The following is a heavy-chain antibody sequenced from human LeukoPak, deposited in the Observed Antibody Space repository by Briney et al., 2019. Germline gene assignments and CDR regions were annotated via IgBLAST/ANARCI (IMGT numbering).Heavy chain of an antibody. V-gene: IGHV4-59*01. CDR2: IYYSGST. D-gene: IGHD1-7*01. CDR3: ARARTTADFDY. CDR1: GGSISSYY. J-gene: IGHJ4*02. Sequence: KASETLSLTCTVSGGSISSYYWSWIRQPPGKGLEWIGYIYYSGSTNYNPSLKSRVTISVDTSKNQFSLKLGSVTAADTAVYYCARARTTADFDYWGQGTLVTVSS.